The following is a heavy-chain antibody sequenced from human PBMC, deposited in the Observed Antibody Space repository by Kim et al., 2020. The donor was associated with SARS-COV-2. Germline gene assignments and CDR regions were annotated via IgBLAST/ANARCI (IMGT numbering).Heavy chain of an antibody. CDR2: T. D-gene: IGHD2-15*01. Sequence: TSYNPSLKSRVTISVDTSKNQFSLKLSSVTAADTAVYYCTRRTPRAPPGYWGQGTLVTVSS. CDR3: TRRTPRAPPGY. J-gene: IGHJ4*02. V-gene: IGHV4-39*01.